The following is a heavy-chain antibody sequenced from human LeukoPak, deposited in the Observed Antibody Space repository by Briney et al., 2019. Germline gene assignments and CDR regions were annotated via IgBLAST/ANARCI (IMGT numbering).Heavy chain of an antibody. J-gene: IGHJ2*01. CDR3: VRGEWKLLSHYWYFDL. CDR2: INHSGST. Sequence: SETLSLTCAVYGGSFSGYYWSWIRQPPGKGLEWIGEINHSGSTNYNPSLKSRVTISVDTSKNQFSLKLSSVTAADTAVYYCVRGEWKLLSHYWYFDLWGRGTLVTVSS. D-gene: IGHD1-26*01. CDR1: GGSFSGYY. V-gene: IGHV4-34*01.